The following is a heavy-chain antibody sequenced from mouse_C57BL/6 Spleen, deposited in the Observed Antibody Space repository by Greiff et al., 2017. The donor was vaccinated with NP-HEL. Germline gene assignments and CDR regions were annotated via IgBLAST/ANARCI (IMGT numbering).Heavy chain of an antibody. J-gene: IGHJ2*01. CDR2: IYPSDSET. D-gene: IGHD1-1*01. Sequence: QVQLQQPGAELVRPGSSVKLSCKASGYTFTSYWMDWVKQRPGQGLEWIGNIYPSDSETHYNQKFKDKATLTVDKSSSTAYVQLSSLTSEDSAVYYCERHYYGSSYYFDYWGQGTTLTVSS. CDR3: ERHYYGSSYYFDY. V-gene: IGHV1-61*01. CDR1: GYTFTSYW.